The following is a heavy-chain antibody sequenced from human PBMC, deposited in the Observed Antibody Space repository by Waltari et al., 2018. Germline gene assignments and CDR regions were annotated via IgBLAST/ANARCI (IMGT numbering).Heavy chain of an antibody. CDR1: NGSFRPYF. CDR2: CNQFGLT. CDR3: ARGNYDILTGYPFDF. J-gene: IGHJ4*02. D-gene: IGHD3-9*01. Sequence: QVQLQQWGAGLLKPSETVSLTCVVHNGSFRPYFWPWIRQPPGKGLEWFGECNQFGLTNYNPSLKSRVTISVDTSKNHFSLELSSVTAADTAVYYCARGNYDILTGYPFDFWGQGTLVTVSS. V-gene: IGHV4-34*01.